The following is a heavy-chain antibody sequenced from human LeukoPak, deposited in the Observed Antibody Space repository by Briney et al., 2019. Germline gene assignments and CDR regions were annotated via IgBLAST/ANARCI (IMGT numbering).Heavy chain of an antibody. CDR2: ISGSGGST. D-gene: IGHD3-3*01. J-gene: IGHJ4*02. CDR1: GFTSSSYA. CDR3: AKDRANYDFWSGYYTGYSDY. Sequence: GGSLRLSCAASGFTSSSYAMSWVRQAPGKGLEWVSAISGSGGSTYYADSVKGRFTISRDNSKNTLYLQMNSLRAEDTAVYYCAKDRANYDFWSGYYTGYSDYWGQGTLVTVS. V-gene: IGHV3-23*01.